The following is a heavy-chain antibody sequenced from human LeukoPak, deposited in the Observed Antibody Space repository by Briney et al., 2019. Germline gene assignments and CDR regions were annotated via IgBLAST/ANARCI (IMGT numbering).Heavy chain of an antibody. V-gene: IGHV4-61*02. CDR2: MYTSGSA. J-gene: IGHJ6*03. Sequence: SETLSLTCTVSGGSISSGSYYWTWIRQPAGKGLEWIGRMYTSGSANYNPSLKSRVTISVDTSKNQFSLKLSSVTAADTAVYYCARRWDGSGSYYVPPYYYYYYYMDVWGKGTTVTISS. D-gene: IGHD3-10*01. CDR1: GGSISSGSYY. CDR3: ARRWDGSGSYYVPPYYYYYYYMDV.